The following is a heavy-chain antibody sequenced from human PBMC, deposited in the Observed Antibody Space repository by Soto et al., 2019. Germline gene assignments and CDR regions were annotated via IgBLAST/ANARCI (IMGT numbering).Heavy chain of an antibody. D-gene: IGHD3-16*01. V-gene: IGHV3-30*18. CDR3: AKDRDYRSPCMDV. Sequence: QVQLVESGGGVVQPGRSLRLSCAASGFTFSSYGMHWVRQAPGKGLEWVAVISYDGSNKYYADSVKGRFTISRDNSKNTLYLQMNSLRAEDTAVYYCAKDRDYRSPCMDVWGQETTVTVSS. J-gene: IGHJ6*02. CDR2: ISYDGSNK. CDR1: GFTFSSYG.